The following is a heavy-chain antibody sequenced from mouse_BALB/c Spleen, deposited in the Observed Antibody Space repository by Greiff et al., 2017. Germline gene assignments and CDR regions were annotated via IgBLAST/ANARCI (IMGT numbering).Heavy chain of an antibody. CDR3: ARFPYYGSSYWYFDV. CDR2: FYPGGGYT. V-gene: IGHV1-63*02. Sequence: QVQLQQPGAELVKPGASVKISCKASGYTFTNYWLGWVKPRPGHGLVWIGAFYPGGGYTHYNEKFKGKATLTADTSSSTAYMQLRSLTSVDSAVYFGARFPYYGSSYWYFDVWGAGTTVTVSS. D-gene: IGHD1-1*01. J-gene: IGHJ1*01. CDR1: GYTFTNYW.